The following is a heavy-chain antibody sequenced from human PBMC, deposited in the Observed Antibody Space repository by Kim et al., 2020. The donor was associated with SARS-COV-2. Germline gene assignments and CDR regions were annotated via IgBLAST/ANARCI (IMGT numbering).Heavy chain of an antibody. V-gene: IGHV3-53*01. CDR1: GFTVSSNY. J-gene: IGHJ4*02. CDR3: ARDGEITMVRGAAFDY. Sequence: GGSLRLSCAASGFTVSSNYMSWVRQAPGKGLEWVSVIYSGGSTYYADSVKGRFTISRDDSKNTLYLQMNSLRAEDTAVYYCARDGEITMVRGAAFDYWGQGTLVTVSS. D-gene: IGHD3-10*01. CDR2: IYSGGST.